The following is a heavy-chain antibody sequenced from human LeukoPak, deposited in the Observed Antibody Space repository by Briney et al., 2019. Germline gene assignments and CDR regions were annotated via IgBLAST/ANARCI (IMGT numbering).Heavy chain of an antibody. CDR2: ISSSSSYI. Sequence: GGSLRLSCAASGFTFSSYSMNWVRQAPGKGLEWVSSISSSSSYIYYADSVKGRFTISRDNAKNSLYLQMNSLRAEDTAVYYCAKGVLGQWLVDAFDIWGQGTMVTVSS. V-gene: IGHV3-21*01. J-gene: IGHJ3*02. CDR3: AKGVLGQWLVDAFDI. D-gene: IGHD6-19*01. CDR1: GFTFSSYS.